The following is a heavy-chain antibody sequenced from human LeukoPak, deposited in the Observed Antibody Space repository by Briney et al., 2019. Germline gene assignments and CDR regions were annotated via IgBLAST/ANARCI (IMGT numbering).Heavy chain of an antibody. V-gene: IGHV4-34*01. J-gene: IGHJ4*02. CDR2: INHSGST. Sequence: SETLSLTCTVSGGSISSYYWSWIRQPPGKGLEWIGEINHSGSTNYNPSLKSRVTISVDTSKNQFSLKLSSVTAADTAVYYCATYDKGYYGRYWGQGTLVTVSS. CDR1: GGSISSYY. D-gene: IGHD3-22*01. CDR3: ATYDKGYYGRY.